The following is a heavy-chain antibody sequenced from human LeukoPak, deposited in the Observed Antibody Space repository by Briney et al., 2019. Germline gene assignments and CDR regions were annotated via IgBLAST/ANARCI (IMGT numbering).Heavy chain of an antibody. CDR2: IHRSGSP. Sequence: KPSETLSLTCTVPLDSTTSNFWSLVRQPPGKGLEWIGEIHRSGSPNYNPSLQSRVTISIDRSRNQIALELSSVTAADTAVYYCAREILGGFNPGAYWGRGTLVTVSS. CDR3: AREILGGFNPGAY. J-gene: IGHJ4*02. CDR1: LDSTTSNF. D-gene: IGHD1-14*01. V-gene: IGHV4-4*02.